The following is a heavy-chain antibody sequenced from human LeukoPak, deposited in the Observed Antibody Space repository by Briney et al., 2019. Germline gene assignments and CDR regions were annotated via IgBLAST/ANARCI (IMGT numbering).Heavy chain of an antibody. D-gene: IGHD3-9*01. CDR3: ARSPVLRYFDWLYLFDY. J-gene: IGHJ4*02. Sequence: ASVKVSCKASGYTFTGYYMHWVRQAPAQGLEWMGWINPNSGGTNYAQKFQGRVTMTRDTSISTAYMELSRLRSDDTAVYYCARSPVLRYFDWLYLFDYWGQGTLVTVSS. CDR1: GYTFTGYY. CDR2: INPNSGGT. V-gene: IGHV1-2*02.